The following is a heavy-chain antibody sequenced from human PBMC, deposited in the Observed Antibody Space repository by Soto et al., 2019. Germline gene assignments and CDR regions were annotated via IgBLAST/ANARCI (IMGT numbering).Heavy chain of an antibody. CDR1: GYTFTSYG. Sequence: ASVKVSCKASGYTFTSYGISWVRQARGQGLEWMGWISAYNGNTNYAQKLQGRVTMTTDTSTSTAYMELRSLRSDDTAVYYCARDYPPGGYYYSYGMDVWGQGTTVNVS. D-gene: IGHD3-16*01. CDR2: ISAYNGNT. V-gene: IGHV1-18*04. J-gene: IGHJ6*01. CDR3: ARDYPPGGYYYSYGMDV.